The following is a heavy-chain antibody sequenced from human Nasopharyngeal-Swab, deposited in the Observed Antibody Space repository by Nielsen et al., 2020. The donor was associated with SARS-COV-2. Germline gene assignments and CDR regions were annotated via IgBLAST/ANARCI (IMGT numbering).Heavy chain of an antibody. Sequence: LSLTCAASGFTFGSYAMHWVRQAPGKGLEWVAVISYDGSNKYYADSVKGRFTISRDNSKNTLYLQMNSLRAEDTAVYYCARKADWSLYYYYMDVWGKGTTVTVSS. CDR3: ARKADWSLYYYYMDV. CDR2: ISYDGSNK. D-gene: IGHD3-9*01. CDR1: GFTFGSYA. J-gene: IGHJ6*03. V-gene: IGHV3-30-3*01.